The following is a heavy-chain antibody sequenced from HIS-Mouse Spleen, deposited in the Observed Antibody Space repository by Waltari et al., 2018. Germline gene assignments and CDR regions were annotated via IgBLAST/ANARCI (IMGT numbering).Heavy chain of an antibody. J-gene: IGHJ4*02. D-gene: IGHD2-21*02. CDR3: AHTGGYLYYFDY. CDR2: IYWDDDK. CDR1: GLSLSTSGEG. Sequence: QITLKQSGPTLVTPTQTLTLTSTFSGLSLSTSGEGVGWIRQPPGKALEWLALIYWDDDKRYSPSLKSRLTITKDTSKNQVVLTMTNMDPVDTATYYCAHTGGYLYYFDYWGQGTLVTVSS. V-gene: IGHV2-5*02.